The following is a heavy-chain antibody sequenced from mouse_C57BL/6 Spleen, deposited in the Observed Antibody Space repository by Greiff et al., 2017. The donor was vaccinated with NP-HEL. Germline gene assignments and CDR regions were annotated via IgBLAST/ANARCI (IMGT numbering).Heavy chain of an antibody. CDR3: ARNYYFGY. V-gene: IGHV1-80*01. J-gene: IGHJ2*01. Sequence: QVQLQQSGAELVKPGASVKISCKASGYAFSNYWMNWVKQRPGKGLEWIGQIYPGDGDTNYNGKFKDKATLTADKSSSTAYMQLSSLTSEDSAVYFCARNYYFGYWGQGTTLTVSS. CDR1: GYAFSNYW. CDR2: IYPGDGDT.